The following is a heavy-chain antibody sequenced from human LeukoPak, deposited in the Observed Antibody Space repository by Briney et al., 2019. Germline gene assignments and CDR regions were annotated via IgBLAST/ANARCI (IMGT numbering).Heavy chain of an antibody. CDR3: ARLLPPRGYYYMDV. J-gene: IGHJ6*03. Sequence: PSETLSLTCTVSGGSISSYYWSWIRQPPGKGLEWIGYIYTSGSTNYNPSLKSRVTISVDTSKIQFSLKLSSVTAADTAVYYCARLLPPRGYYYMDVWGKGTTVTVSS. CDR2: IYTSGST. CDR1: GGSISSYY. V-gene: IGHV4-4*09. D-gene: IGHD3-22*01.